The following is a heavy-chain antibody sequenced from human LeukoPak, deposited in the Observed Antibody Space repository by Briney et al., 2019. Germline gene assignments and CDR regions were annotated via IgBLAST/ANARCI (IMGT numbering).Heavy chain of an antibody. Sequence: GGSLRLSCAASGFTFSSYGMHWVRQAPGKGLERVAVISYDGSNKYYADSVKGRFTISRDKSKNTLYLQMNSLRAEDTAVYYCAKDRLRGVIPYYFDYWGQGTLVTVSS. CDR3: AKDRLRGVIPYYFDY. J-gene: IGHJ4*02. CDR1: GFTFSSYG. V-gene: IGHV3-30*18. D-gene: IGHD3-10*01. CDR2: ISYDGSNK.